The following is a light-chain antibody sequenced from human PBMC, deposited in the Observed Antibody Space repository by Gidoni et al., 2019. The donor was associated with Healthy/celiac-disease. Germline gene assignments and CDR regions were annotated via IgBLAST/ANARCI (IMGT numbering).Light chain of an antibody. J-gene: IGKJ3*01. CDR2: AAS. CDR1: QSISSY. CDR3: QQSYSTPFT. V-gene: IGKV1-39*01. Sequence: IQMTQSPSSLSASVGDRVTITCRASQSISSYVNWYQQKPGKAPKLLIYAASSLQTGVPSRFSGSGSGTDFPLTISSLQPEDFATYYCQQSYSTPFTFGPGTKVDIK.